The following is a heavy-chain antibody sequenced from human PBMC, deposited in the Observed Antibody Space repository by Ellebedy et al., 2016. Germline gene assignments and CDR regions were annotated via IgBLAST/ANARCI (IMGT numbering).Heavy chain of an antibody. J-gene: IGHJ4*02. Sequence: GESLKISXAASGFTFSNYGMHWVRQAPGKGLQWVAVIFYDGANQYYADPVKGRFTISRDNSKSTLYLQMNSLRAEDTALYYCAKAPFDWLSHFDSWGQGALVTVSS. D-gene: IGHD3-9*01. CDR3: AKAPFDWLSHFDS. CDR1: GFTFSNYG. CDR2: IFYDGANQ. V-gene: IGHV3-33*06.